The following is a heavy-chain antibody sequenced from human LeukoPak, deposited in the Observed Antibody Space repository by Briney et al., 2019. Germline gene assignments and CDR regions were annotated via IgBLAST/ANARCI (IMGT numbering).Heavy chain of an antibody. J-gene: IGHJ4*02. Sequence: GGSLRLSCAASGFTFSSYGMTWVRQAPGKGLQWVSVIIDSGGSTYYADSVKGRFTISRDNAKNSLYLQMNSLRAEDTAIYYCARAAKTYDYWGQGTLVTVSS. CDR1: GFTFSSYG. V-gene: IGHV3-23*01. CDR2: IIDSGGST. CDR3: ARAAKTYDY.